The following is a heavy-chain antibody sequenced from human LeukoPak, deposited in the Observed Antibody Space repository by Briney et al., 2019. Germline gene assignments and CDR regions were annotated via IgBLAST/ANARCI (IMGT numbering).Heavy chain of an antibody. CDR3: ARTYDRDGCPDY. D-gene: IGHD5-24*01. CDR2: IYYSGST. V-gene: IGHV4-61*08. J-gene: IGHJ4*02. CDR1: GGSISSGGYY. Sequence: SETLSLTCTVPGGSISSGGYYWSWIRQHPGKGLEWIGYIYYSGSTYYNPSLKSRVTISVDTSKNQFSLKLSSVTAADTAVYYCARTYDRDGCPDYWGQGTLVTVSS.